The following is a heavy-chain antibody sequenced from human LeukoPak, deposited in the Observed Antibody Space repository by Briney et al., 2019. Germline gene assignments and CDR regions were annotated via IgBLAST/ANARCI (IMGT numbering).Heavy chain of an antibody. CDR3: ARVDTAMVIDY. J-gene: IGHJ4*02. CDR1: GGTFSSYA. Sequence: GSSVEVSCKASGGTFSSYAISWVRQAPGQGLEWMGRIIPIFGTANYAQKFQGRVTITTDESTSTAYMELSSLRSEDTAVYYCARVDTAMVIDYWGQGTLVTVSS. CDR2: IIPIFGTA. V-gene: IGHV1-69*05. D-gene: IGHD5-18*01.